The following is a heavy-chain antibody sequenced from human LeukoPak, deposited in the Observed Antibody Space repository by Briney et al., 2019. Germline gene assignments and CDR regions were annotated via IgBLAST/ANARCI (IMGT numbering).Heavy chain of an antibody. J-gene: IGHJ5*02. D-gene: IGHD6-19*01. Sequence: PGGSLRLSCAASGFTFSSYGMSWVRQAPGKGLEWVSAISGSGGSTYYADSVKGRFTISRDNSKNTLYLQMNSLRAEDTAVYYCAKHRISRGAIEYSSGWPLFDPWGQGTLVTVSS. V-gene: IGHV3-23*01. CDR3: AKHRISRGAIEYSSGWPLFDP. CDR1: GFTFSSYG. CDR2: ISGSGGST.